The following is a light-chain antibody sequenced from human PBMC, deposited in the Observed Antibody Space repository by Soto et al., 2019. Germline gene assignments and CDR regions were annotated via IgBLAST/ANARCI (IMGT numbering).Light chain of an antibody. V-gene: IGKV3-20*01. J-gene: IGKJ2*01. CDR2: GAS. CDR3: QQYGRT. Sequence: DIVLTQSPGTLSLSPWDRATLSCRSSQSVNSNYLAWYQQKPGQAPRLLIFGASTRATGIPDRFRGSGSGTDFTLTINRLEPEDFAVYYCQQYGRTFGQGTKLEIK. CDR1: QSVNSNY.